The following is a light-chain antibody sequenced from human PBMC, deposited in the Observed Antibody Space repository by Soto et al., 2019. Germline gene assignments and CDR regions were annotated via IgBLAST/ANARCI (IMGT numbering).Light chain of an antibody. CDR3: QQANTFALT. Sequence: IQMTPSPSSVSASVGDRVTITCLASQDINKWLAWYQQKPGTAPKLLIYSASSLYTGVPSRFSGSGSGTDFTLTISSLQPEDFATYYCQQANTFALTFGGGTKVDI. CDR1: QDINKW. V-gene: IGKV1-12*01. J-gene: IGKJ4*01. CDR2: SAS.